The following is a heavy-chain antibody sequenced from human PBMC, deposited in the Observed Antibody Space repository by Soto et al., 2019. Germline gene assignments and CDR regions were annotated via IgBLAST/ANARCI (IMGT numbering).Heavy chain of an antibody. D-gene: IGHD6-19*01. J-gene: IGHJ4*02. V-gene: IGHV1-24*01. CDR1: GYTLTELS. Sequence: ASVKVSCKVSGYTLTELSMHWVRQAPGKGLEWMGGFDPEDGETIYAQKFQGRVTMTGDTSTDTAYMELSSLRSEDTAVYYCATLSGGHEDNEAVAGPFDYWGQGTLVTVSS. CDR2: FDPEDGET. CDR3: ATLSGGHEDNEAVAGPFDY.